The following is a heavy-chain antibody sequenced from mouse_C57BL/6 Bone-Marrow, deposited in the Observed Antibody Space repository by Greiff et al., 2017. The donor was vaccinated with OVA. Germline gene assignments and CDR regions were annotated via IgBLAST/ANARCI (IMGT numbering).Heavy chain of an antibody. Sequence: QVQLQQPGAELVKPGASVKLSCKASGYTFTSYWMHWVKQRPGQGLEWIGMIHPNSGSTNYNEKFKSKATLTVDKSSSTAYMQLSSLTSEDSAVYYCARRYTTAGYFDYWGQGTTLTVSS. CDR1: GYTFTSYW. D-gene: IGHD1-2*01. CDR3: ARRYTTAGYFDY. CDR2: IHPNSGST. V-gene: IGHV1-64*01. J-gene: IGHJ2*01.